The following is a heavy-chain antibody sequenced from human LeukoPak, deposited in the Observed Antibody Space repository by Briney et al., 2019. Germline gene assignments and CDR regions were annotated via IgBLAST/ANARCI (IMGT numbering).Heavy chain of an antibody. Sequence: GGSLRLSCAASGFTFSSYAMSWVRQAPGEGLEWVSGISWNSGSIGYADSVKGRFTISRDNAKNSLYLQMNSLRAEDMALYYCAKVASPDYYDSSGYGYFDYWGQGTLVTVSS. CDR1: GFTFSSYA. V-gene: IGHV3-9*03. CDR3: AKVASPDYYDSSGYGYFDY. J-gene: IGHJ4*02. CDR2: ISWNSGSI. D-gene: IGHD3-22*01.